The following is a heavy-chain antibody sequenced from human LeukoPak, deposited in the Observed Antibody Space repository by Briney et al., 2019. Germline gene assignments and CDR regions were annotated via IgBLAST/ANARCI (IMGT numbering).Heavy chain of an antibody. CDR2: INQDGSAQ. D-gene: IGHD2-2*01. CDR3: AKDISSIVVVPAATSWYYYGMDV. J-gene: IGHJ6*02. CDR1: GFTSGTSW. V-gene: IGHV3-7*03. Sequence: GGSLRLSCAASGFTSGTSWMSWVRQAPGKGLEWVANINQDGSAQYYVDSVKGRFTISRDNAKNSLYLQMNSLRAEDTALYYCAKDISSIVVVPAATSWYYYGMDVWGQGTTVTVSS.